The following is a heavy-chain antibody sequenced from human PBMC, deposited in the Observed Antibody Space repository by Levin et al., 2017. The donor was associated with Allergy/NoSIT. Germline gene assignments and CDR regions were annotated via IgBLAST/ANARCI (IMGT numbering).Heavy chain of an antibody. CDR3: TREGRIGSGWYSRSYYFDY. J-gene: IGHJ4*02. CDR1: GFTFGDYA. CDR2: IRSKAYGGTT. V-gene: IGHV3-49*03. D-gene: IGHD6-19*01. Sequence: GESLKISCTASGFTFGDYAMSWFRQAPGKGLEWVGFIRSKAYGGTTEYAASVKGRFTISRDDSKSIAYLQMNSLKTEDTAVYYCTREGRIGSGWYSRSYYFDYWGQGTLVTVSS.